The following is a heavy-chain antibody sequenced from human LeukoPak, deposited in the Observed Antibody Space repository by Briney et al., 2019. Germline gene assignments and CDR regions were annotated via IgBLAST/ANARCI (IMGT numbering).Heavy chain of an antibody. CDR2: ISSNGNAV. D-gene: IGHD2/OR15-2a*01. CDR1: GFTFSDYF. V-gene: IGHV3-11*04. CDR3: ARAFLDGFDI. J-gene: IGHJ3*02. Sequence: GGSLRLSCAASGFTFSDYFMTWVRQAPGEGLEWVSYISSNGNAVYHADSVKGRFTISRDNAKNSLYLQLNSLRAEDTAVYYCARAFLDGFDIWGQGTMVTVSS.